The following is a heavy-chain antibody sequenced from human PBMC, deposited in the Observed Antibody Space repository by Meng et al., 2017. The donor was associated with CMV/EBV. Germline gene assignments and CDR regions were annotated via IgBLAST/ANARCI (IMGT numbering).Heavy chain of an antibody. CDR2: ISYDGSNK. Sequence: GESLKISCAASGFTFSSYAMHWVRQAPGKGLEWVAVISYDGSNKYYADSVKGRFTISRDNFKNTLYLQMKSLRAEDTAVYYRAGEFLPPQDALDYWGQGTLVTVSS. V-gene: IGHV3-30*04. CDR1: GFTFSSYA. CDR3: AGEFLPPQDALDY. J-gene: IGHJ4*02.